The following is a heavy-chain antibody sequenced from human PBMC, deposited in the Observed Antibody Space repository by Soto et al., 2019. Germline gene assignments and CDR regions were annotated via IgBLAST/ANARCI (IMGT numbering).Heavy chain of an antibody. J-gene: IGHJ4*02. V-gene: IGHV4-59*01. CDR2: IYYSGST. D-gene: IGHD2-2*01. CDR3: ARNRAAMVSPYYFDY. CDR1: GGSISSYY. Sequence: SETLSLTCTVSGGSISSYYWSWIRQPPGKGLEWIGYIYYSGSTNYNPSLKSRVTISVDTSKNQFSLKLSSVTAADTAVYYCARNRAAMVSPYYFDYWGQGTLVTVSS.